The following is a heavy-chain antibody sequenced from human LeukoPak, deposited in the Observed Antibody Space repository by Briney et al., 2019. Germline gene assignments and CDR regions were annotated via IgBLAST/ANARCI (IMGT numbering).Heavy chain of an antibody. J-gene: IGHJ6*02. CDR1: GGSISSYY. V-gene: IGHV4-4*07. Sequence: KPSETLSLTCTVSGGSISSYYWSWIRQPAGKGLEWIGRFYPSGGTNYNPSVKSRVTMSVDTSKNQFSLNLSSATAADTAVYYCARARGSTSYYYGMDVWGQGTTVTVSS. D-gene: IGHD6-13*01. CDR3: ARARGSTSYYYGMDV. CDR2: FYPSGGT.